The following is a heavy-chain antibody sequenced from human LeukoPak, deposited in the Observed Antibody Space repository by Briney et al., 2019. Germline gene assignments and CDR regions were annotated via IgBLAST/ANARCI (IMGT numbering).Heavy chain of an antibody. CDR1: GFTFSSYG. CDR2: IRYDGSNK. J-gene: IGHJ4*02. V-gene: IGHV3-30*02. D-gene: IGHD6-19*01. CDR3: ARTGKIASGWYYFDY. Sequence: GGSLRLFCAASGFTFSSYGMHWVRQAPGKGLEWVAFIRYDGSNKYYADSVKGRFTISRDNSKNTLYLQMNSLRAEDTAVYYCARTGKIASGWYYFDYWGQGTLVTVSS.